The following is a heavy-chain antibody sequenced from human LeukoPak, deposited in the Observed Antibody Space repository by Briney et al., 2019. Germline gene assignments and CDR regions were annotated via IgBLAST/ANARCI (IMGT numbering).Heavy chain of an antibody. J-gene: IGHJ2*01. V-gene: IGHV1-18*01. D-gene: IGHD6-13*01. Sequence: ASVKVSCKASGYTFTSYGISWVRQAPGQGLDWMGWISAYNGNTNYAQKLQGRVTMTTDTSTSTAYMELRSLRSDDTAVYYCARGSSSWYRYWYFDLWGRGTLVTVSS. CDR2: ISAYNGNT. CDR3: ARGSSSWYRYWYFDL. CDR1: GYTFTSYG.